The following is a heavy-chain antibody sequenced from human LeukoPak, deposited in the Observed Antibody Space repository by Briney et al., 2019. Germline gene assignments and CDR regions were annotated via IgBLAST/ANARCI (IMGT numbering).Heavy chain of an antibody. CDR3: ARSLIPGRWYFDL. Sequence: GRSLRLSCAVSAFTFSSFPFHWVRQAPGKGLEWVSAISTDGSYKYHGDSVKGRFTISRDNPMNTLYLQMNGLRPDDTAVYYCARSLIPGRWYFDLWGRGTLVTVSS. D-gene: IGHD3-16*01. V-gene: IGHV3-30*04. CDR1: AFTFSSFP. CDR2: ISTDGSYK. J-gene: IGHJ2*01.